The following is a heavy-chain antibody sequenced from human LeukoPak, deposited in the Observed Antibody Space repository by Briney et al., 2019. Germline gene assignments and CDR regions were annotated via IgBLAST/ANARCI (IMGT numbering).Heavy chain of an antibody. Sequence: GGPLRPPGAAFGFTLSNYSMNWFRQAPGKGLKWCAFISSSSSYIFNADSLKGRFTIPRDNAKSSLYLQMSSLRADDTAVYYCARDLAYGDEGLWGQGTLVTVSS. CDR2: ISSSSSYI. CDR3: ARDLAYGDEGL. D-gene: IGHD4-17*01. CDR1: GFTLSNYS. J-gene: IGHJ4*02. V-gene: IGHV3-21*01.